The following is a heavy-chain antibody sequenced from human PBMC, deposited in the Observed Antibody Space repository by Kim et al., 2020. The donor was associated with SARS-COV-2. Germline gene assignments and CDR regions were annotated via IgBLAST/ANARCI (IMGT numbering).Heavy chain of an antibody. V-gene: IGHV1-18*01. Sequence: ASVKVSCKASGYTFTSYGISWVRQAPGQGLEWMGWISAYNGNTNYAQKLQGRVTMTTDTSTSTAYMELRSLRSDDTAVYYCARDLPALNSGSYYPYYYYGMDVWGQGTTVTVSS. D-gene: IGHD1-26*01. CDR3: ARDLPALNSGSYYPYYYYGMDV. CDR2: ISAYNGNT. CDR1: GYTFTSYG. J-gene: IGHJ6*02.